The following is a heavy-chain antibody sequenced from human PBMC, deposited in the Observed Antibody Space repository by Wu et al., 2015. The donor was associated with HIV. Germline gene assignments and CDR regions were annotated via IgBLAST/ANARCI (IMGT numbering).Heavy chain of an antibody. D-gene: IGHD6-19*01. V-gene: IGHV1-46*01. Sequence: QLVQSGAEVKKPGASVKVSCKASGYTFTTYYMNWVRQAPGQGLEWMGLIHPTNSRRSYAEKFQGRVTMTRDTSTSTVYLEMSSLRSEDTALYYCARSGRWLGASTFLTSWGQGTQVTVSS. CDR1: GYTFTTYY. CDR3: ARSGRWLGASTFLTS. CDR2: IHPTNSRR. J-gene: IGHJ4*02.